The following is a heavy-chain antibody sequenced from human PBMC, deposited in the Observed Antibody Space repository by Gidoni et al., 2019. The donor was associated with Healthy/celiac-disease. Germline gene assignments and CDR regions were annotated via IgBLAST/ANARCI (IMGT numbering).Heavy chain of an antibody. CDR1: GFTFSNAW. D-gene: IGHD1-20*01. Sequence: VQLLASGGGLVKPGGSLSLSCAASGFTFSNAWMSWVRQAPGKGLEWGGRIKSKTDGGTTDYAAPVKGRFTISRDDSRNTLYLQMNSLKTEDTAVYYCTTPSAYNWNGRHYYYVMDVWGQGTTVTVSS. J-gene: IGHJ6*02. CDR2: IKSKTDGGTT. CDR3: TTPSAYNWNGRHYYYVMDV. V-gene: IGHV3-15*01.